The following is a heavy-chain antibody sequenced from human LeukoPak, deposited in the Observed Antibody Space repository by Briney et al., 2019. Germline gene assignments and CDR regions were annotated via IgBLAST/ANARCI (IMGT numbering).Heavy chain of an antibody. Sequence: PGGSLRLSCAASGFTFSSYEMNWVRQAPGKGLEWVSYISSGGSTISHAESVKGRFTISRDNAKNSLYLQMNSLRAEDTAVYYCARGYGDYRGYYLDYWGQGTLVTVSS. CDR2: ISSGGSTI. CDR3: ARGYGDYRGYYLDY. V-gene: IGHV3-48*03. CDR1: GFTFSSYE. D-gene: IGHD4-17*01. J-gene: IGHJ4*02.